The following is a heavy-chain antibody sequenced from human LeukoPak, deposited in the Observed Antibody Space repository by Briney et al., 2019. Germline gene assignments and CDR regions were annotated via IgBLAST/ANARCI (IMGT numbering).Heavy chain of an antibody. V-gene: IGHV1-24*01. CDR2: FDPEDGET. J-gene: IGHJ3*02. D-gene: IGHD6-13*01. CDR3: ATVEQQLVFLGAFDI. Sequence: ASVKVSCKVSGYTLTELSMHWVRQAPGKGLEWMGGFDPEDGETIYAQKFQGRVTMTEDTSTDTAYMELNSLRSEDTAVYYCATVEQQLVFLGAFDIWGQGTMVTVSS. CDR1: GYTLTELS.